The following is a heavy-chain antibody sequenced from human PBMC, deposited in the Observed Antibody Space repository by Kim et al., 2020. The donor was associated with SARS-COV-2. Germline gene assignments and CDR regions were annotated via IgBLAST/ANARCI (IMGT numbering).Heavy chain of an antibody. CDR3: ARDNSGYGGIDY. CDR1: GGSISSGGYY. CDR2: IYYSGST. D-gene: IGHD5-12*01. Sequence: SETLSLTCTVSGGSISSGGYYWSWIRQHPGKGLEWIGYIYYSGSTYYNPSLKSRVTISVDTSKNQFSLKLSSVTAADTAVYYCARDNSGYGGIDYWGQGTLVTVSS. V-gene: IGHV4-31*03. J-gene: IGHJ4*02.